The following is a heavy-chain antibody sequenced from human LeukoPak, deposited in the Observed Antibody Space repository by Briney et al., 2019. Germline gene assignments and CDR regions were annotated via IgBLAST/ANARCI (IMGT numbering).Heavy chain of an antibody. D-gene: IGHD6-13*01. V-gene: IGHV3-9*01. J-gene: IGHJ6*02. CDR2: ISWNSGSI. CDR1: GFTFDDYA. CDR3: AKAARYSSSWRSLYYYYGMDV. Sequence: GGSLRLSCAASGFTFDDYAMHWVRHAPGKGLEGVSGISWNSGSIHSADSVKGRFTISRDNAKNSLSLQMNSLRAEDTALYYCAKAARYSSSWRSLYYYYGMDVWGQGTTVTVSS.